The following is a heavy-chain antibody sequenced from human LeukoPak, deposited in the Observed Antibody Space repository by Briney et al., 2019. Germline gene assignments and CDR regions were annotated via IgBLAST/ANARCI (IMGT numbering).Heavy chain of an antibody. Sequence: GGSLRLSCAASGFTFSSYSMNWVRQAPGKGLEWVSSISSSSSYIYHADSVKGRFTISRDNAKNSLYLQMNSLRAEDTAVYYCARDRGAEAVAESDYWGQGTLVTVSS. V-gene: IGHV3-21*01. CDR3: ARDRGAEAVAESDY. CDR1: GFTFSSYS. J-gene: IGHJ4*02. D-gene: IGHD6-19*01. CDR2: ISSSSSYI.